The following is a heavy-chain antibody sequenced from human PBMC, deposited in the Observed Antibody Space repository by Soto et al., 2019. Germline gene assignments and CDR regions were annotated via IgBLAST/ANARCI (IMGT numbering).Heavy chain of an antibody. J-gene: IGHJ4*02. Sequence: SETLSLTCTVSGGSISSGGYYWSWIRQHPGKGLEWIGYIYYSGSTHYNPSLKSRVTISVDTSKNQFSLKLSSVTAADTAVYYCARTRNYYDSSGYYYQVYFDYWGQGTLVTVSS. CDR1: GGSISSGGYY. V-gene: IGHV4-31*03. D-gene: IGHD3-22*01. CDR3: ARTRNYYDSSGYYYQVYFDY. CDR2: IYYSGST.